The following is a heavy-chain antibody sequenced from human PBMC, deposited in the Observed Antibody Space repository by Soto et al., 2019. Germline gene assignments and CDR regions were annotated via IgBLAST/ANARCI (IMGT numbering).Heavy chain of an antibody. J-gene: IGHJ4*02. CDR1: GGSIISSSYY. D-gene: IGHD5-12*01. V-gene: IGHV4-39*01. CDR2: IYYSGST. CDR3: AKIREYSGYANDY. Sequence: SETLSLTCTVSGGSIISSSYYWGWIRQPPGKGLEWIGSIYYSGSTYYNPSLKSRVTISVDTSKNQFSLKLSSVTAADTAVYYCAKIREYSGYANDYWGQGTLVTVSS.